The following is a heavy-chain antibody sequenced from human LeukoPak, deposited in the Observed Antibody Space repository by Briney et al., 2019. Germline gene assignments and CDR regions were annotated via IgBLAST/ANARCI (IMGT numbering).Heavy chain of an antibody. D-gene: IGHD6-13*01. CDR2: ISGSGGST. CDR1: GFTFDDYG. J-gene: IGHJ4*02. CDR3: AKRGLAAALFR. V-gene: IGHV3-23*01. Sequence: GGSLRLSCAASGFTFDDYGMSWVRQAPGKGLEWVSAISGSGGSTYYADSVKGRFTISRDNSKNTLYLQMNRLRAEDTAVYYCAKRGLAAALFRWGQGTLVTVSS.